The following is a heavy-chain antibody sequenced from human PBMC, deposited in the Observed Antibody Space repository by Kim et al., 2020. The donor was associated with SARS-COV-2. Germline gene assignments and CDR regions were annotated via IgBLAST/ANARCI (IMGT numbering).Heavy chain of an antibody. Sequence: KNRQQFQNRDTITRTTAASTAYMELSSLRSEDTALYYCARLDGYNRAFDYWGQGTLVTVSS. CDR3: ARLDGYNRAFDY. V-gene: IGHV1-3*01. J-gene: IGHJ4*02. D-gene: IGHD5-12*01.